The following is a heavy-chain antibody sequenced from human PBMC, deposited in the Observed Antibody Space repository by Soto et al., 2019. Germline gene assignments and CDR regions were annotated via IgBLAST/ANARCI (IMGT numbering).Heavy chain of an antibody. V-gene: IGHV4-59*01. CDR1: GCSFSDYY. CDR3: ARDLVFCRGRIPSSSSGSCYYYYGMDV. CDR2: IYYSGST. D-gene: IGHD6-6*01. J-gene: IGHJ6*02. Sequence: PLETLSLARTVSGCSFSDYYWSWLRQPPGKGLEWIGYIYYSGSTNYNPSLKSRVTISVDTSKNQFSLKLSSVTAADTAVYYCARDLVFCRGRIPSSSSGSCYYYYGMDVWGQGTTVTVS.